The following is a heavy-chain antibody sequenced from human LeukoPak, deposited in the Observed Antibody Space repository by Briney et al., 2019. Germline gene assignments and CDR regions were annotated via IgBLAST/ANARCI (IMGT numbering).Heavy chain of an antibody. D-gene: IGHD6-19*01. CDR3: ARDRKGWLEYYFDY. CDR1: GGSFSGYY. Sequence: PSETLSLTCAVYGGSFSGYYWSWIRQPPGKGLEWIGEINHSGSTNYNPSLKSRVTISVDTSKNQFSLKLSSVTAADTAVYYCARDRKGWLEYYFDYWGQGTLVTVSS. V-gene: IGHV4-34*01. CDR2: INHSGST. J-gene: IGHJ4*02.